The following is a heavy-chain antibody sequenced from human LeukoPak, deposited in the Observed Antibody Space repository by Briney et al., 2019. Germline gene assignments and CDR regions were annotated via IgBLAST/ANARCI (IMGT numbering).Heavy chain of an antibody. CDR2: IRYDGSNK. CDR1: GFTFSSYG. D-gene: IGHD6-13*01. CDR3: AKLTSYSSSWYRWFDP. V-gene: IGHV3-30*02. Sequence: GESLRLSCAASGFTFSSYGMHWVRQAPGKGLEWVAFIRYDGSNKYYADSVKGRFTISRDNSKNTLYLQMNSLRAEDTAVYYCAKLTSYSSSWYRWFDPWGQGTLVTVSS. J-gene: IGHJ5*02.